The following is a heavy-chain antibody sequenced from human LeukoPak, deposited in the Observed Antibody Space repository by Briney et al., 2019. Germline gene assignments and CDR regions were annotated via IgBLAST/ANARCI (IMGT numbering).Heavy chain of an antibody. J-gene: IGHJ4*02. CDR1: GGSISRYH. CDR2: IYYSGCT. D-gene: IGHD3-10*01. V-gene: IGHV4-59*08. Sequence: SETLSLTCTVSGGSISRYHWSWIRQPPGKGLEWIGHIYYSGCTNYNPSLKSRVTISVDTSKNQFSLKLTSVTAADTAVYYCARLTANYFGGERVYYFDYWGQGTLVTVSS. CDR3: ARLTANYFGGERVYYFDY.